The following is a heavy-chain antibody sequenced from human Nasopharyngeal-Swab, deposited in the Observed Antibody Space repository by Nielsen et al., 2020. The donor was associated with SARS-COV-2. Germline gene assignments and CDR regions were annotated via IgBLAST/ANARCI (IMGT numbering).Heavy chain of an antibody. V-gene: IGHV5-51*01. J-gene: IGHJ4*02. Sequence: GGSLRLSCQGSGYSFSTYWIGWVRQMPGKGLEWMGIIYPGDSTTKYRPSLQGQVTISADKSISTAYLQWSSLKASDTAMYFCARLYGGYVDYWGQGTLVTVSS. D-gene: IGHD4/OR15-4a*01. CDR1: GYSFSTYW. CDR2: IYPGDSTT. CDR3: ARLYGGYVDY.